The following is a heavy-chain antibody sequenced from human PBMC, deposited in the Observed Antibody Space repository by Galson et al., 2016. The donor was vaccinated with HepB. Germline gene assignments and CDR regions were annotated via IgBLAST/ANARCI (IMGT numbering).Heavy chain of an antibody. Sequence: TLSLTCSVSGGSIGSGGYYWNWIRQNPGKGLEWIGYIFDTGITDYNPSLKGRITISVDTSKTQFSLRLTSVTAADTAVYYCARDVPANPLVRGITYGFDVWGPGTAVTVSS. CDR2: IFDTGIT. CDR3: ARDVPANPLVRGITYGFDV. V-gene: IGHV4-31*03. D-gene: IGHD3-10*01. J-gene: IGHJ6*02. CDR1: GGSIGSGGYY.